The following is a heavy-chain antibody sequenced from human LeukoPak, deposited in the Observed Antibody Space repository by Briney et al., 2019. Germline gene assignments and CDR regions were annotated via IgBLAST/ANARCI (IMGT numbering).Heavy chain of an antibody. V-gene: IGHV3-74*01. CDR1: GFTFSSYW. Sequence: PGGSLRLSCAASGFTFSSYWMHWVRQAPGKGLVWVSRIKNDGSNTSYADSVKGRFTISRDNAKNTLYLQMNSLRAEDTAVYYCARGSISLDFWGQGTLVTVSS. J-gene: IGHJ4*02. CDR2: IKNDGSNT. D-gene: IGHD3-9*01. CDR3: ARGSISLDF.